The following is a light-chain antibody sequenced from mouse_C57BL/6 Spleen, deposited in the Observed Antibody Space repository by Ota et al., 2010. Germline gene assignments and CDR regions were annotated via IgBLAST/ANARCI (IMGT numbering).Light chain of an antibody. CDR2: EGN. Sequence: PTLTHVSSIPVRGVQXKKYTIRCITSTDIDDDMNWYQQKPGETSLSSLISEGNTLRPGVPSRFSSSGYGTDFVFTIENMLSEDVADYYCLQSDNLPYTFGGGTKLEIK. CDR1: TDIDDD. J-gene: IGKJ2*01. CDR3: LQSDNLPYT. V-gene: IGKV17-121*01.